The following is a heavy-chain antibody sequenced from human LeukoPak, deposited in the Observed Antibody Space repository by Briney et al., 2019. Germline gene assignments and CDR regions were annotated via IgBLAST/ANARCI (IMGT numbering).Heavy chain of an antibody. D-gene: IGHD3-22*01. J-gene: IGHJ4*02. CDR1: GYTFTGYY. V-gene: IGHV1-2*02. CDR3: ATRGYYYDSSGYSLDY. Sequence: ASVKVSCKASGYTFTGYYMHWVRQAPGQGLGWMGGINLNSGGTNYAQKLQGRVTMTRDTSISTAYVELSRLRSDDTAVYYCATRGYYYDSSGYSLDYWGQGTLVTVS. CDR2: INLNSGGT.